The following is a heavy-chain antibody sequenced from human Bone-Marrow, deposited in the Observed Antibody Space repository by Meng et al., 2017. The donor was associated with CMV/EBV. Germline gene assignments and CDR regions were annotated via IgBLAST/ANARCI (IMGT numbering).Heavy chain of an antibody. CDR1: GGSFSGYY. CDR3: ARVFTSFAFDI. V-gene: IGHV4-34*01. D-gene: IGHD1-26*01. Sequence: GSLRLSCAVYGGSFSGYYWSWIRQPPGKGLEWIGEINHSGSTNYNPSLKSRVTISVDTSKNQFSLKLSSVTAADTAVYYCARVFTSFAFDIWGQGTMVTVSS. J-gene: IGHJ3*02. CDR2: INHSGST.